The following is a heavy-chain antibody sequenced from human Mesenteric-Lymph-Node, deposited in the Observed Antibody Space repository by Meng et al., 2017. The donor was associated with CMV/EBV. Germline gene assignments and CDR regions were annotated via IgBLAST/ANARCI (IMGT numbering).Heavy chain of an antibody. CDR2: IYYSGST. Sequence: QRQLQESGPGLVKPSETLSLTCTVLGGPISSSSYSWGWIRQPPGKGLEGIGSIYYSGSTYYNPSLKSRVTISVDTSKNQFSLKLSSVTAADTAVYYCARPHYYGSGSSPWFDPWGQGTLVTVSS. CDR3: ARPHYYGSGSSPWFDP. J-gene: IGHJ5*02. CDR1: GGPISSSSYS. V-gene: IGHV4-39*01. D-gene: IGHD3-10*01.